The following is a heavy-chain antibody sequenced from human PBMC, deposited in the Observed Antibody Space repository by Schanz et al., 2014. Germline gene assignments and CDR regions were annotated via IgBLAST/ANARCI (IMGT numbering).Heavy chain of an antibody. V-gene: IGHV3-23*01. J-gene: IGHJ4*02. CDR3: TADLWFGAVWGVW. D-gene: IGHD3-10*01. CDR1: GFTFSTSA. Sequence: EVQLLESGGGLVQPGGSLRLSCAASGFTFSTSAMSWVRQVPGKGLEWVSAILGLASTTYYADSVKGRFTISRDNSKNLLYLQMNSLGAKDPAVYYCTADLWFGAVWGVWWGQGTLXTVSS. CDR2: ILGLASTT.